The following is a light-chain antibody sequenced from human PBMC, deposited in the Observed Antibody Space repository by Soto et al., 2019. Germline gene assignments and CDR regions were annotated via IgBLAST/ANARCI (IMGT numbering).Light chain of an antibody. CDR1: QSVRGND. J-gene: IGKJ1*01. CDR3: QQYGSSPWT. V-gene: IGKV3-20*01. Sequence: EIVMTQSPGTLSVFPGESVTLSCRASQSVRGNDLAWYQQKPGQTPRLLIYGVSSRATGIPDRFSGSGSGTDFTLTISRLEPEDFAVYYCQQYGSSPWTFGQGTKVDIK. CDR2: GVS.